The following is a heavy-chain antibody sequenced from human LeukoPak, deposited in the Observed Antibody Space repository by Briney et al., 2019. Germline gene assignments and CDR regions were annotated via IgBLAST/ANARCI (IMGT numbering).Heavy chain of an antibody. J-gene: IGHJ6*03. CDR2: ISSSGSTI. D-gene: IGHD6-19*01. CDR3: ATGYSSGMDV. V-gene: IGHV3-48*03. CDR1: GFTFSSFE. Sequence: GGSLRLSCGASGFTFSSFEMNWVRQAPGKGLEWVSYISSSGSTIYYADSVKGRFTISRDTAKNSLYLQMNSLRAEDTAVYYCATGYSSGMDVWGKGTTVTVSS.